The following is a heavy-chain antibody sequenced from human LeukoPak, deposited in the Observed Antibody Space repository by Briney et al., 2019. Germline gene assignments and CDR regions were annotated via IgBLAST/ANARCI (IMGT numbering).Heavy chain of an antibody. J-gene: IGHJ4*02. CDR3: ARDSPYDSSNWYGVFDY. Sequence: GASVKVSFKTSGYTFTSYGISWMRQAPGQGLEWMGWISGYNGNADYAQKFQGRVTVTTDTSTSTAYMEVRSLRSDDTAGYYCARDSPYDSSNWYGVFDYWGQGTLVTVSS. CDR1: GYTFTSYG. D-gene: IGHD6-13*01. CDR2: ISGYNGNA. V-gene: IGHV1-18*01.